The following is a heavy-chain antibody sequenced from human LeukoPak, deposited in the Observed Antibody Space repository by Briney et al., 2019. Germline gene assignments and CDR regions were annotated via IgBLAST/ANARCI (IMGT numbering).Heavy chain of an antibody. D-gene: IGHD5-12*01. CDR1: GFSFSSYE. CDR3: ARVFGYSGYENRWRGILGPLDFDY. J-gene: IGHJ4*02. CDR2: ISSSGSTI. Sequence: GGSLRLSCAASGFSFSSYEMNWVRQAPGKGLEWVSYISSSGSTIYYADSVKGRFTISRDNSKNTLYLQMNSLRAEDTAVYYCARVFGYSGYENRWRGILGPLDFDYWGQGTLVTVPS. V-gene: IGHV3-48*03.